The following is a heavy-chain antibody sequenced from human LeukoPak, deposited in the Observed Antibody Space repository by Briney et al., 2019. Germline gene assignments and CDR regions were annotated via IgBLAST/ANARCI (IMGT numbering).Heavy chain of an antibody. D-gene: IGHD5-18*01. CDR3: ARHWRHVGPYTPADSYGFIDY. V-gene: IGHV4-59*04. J-gene: IGHJ4*02. Sequence: SSETLSLTCTVSGGSISSYYWSWIRQPPGKGLEWIGYIYYSGSTYYNPSLKSRVTISVDTSKNQFSLKLSSVTAADTAVYYCARHWRHVGPYTPADSYGFIDYWGQGTLVTVSS. CDR2: IYYSGST. CDR1: GGSISSYY.